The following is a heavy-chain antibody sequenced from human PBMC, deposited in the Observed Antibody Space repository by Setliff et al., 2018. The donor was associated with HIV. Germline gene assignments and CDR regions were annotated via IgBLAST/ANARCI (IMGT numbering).Heavy chain of an antibody. V-gene: IGHV1-69*05. J-gene: IGHJ4*02. Sequence: SVKVSCKASGGTFKNFAINWVRQAPGQGLEWMGGIIPISGTAVYAQNFRGRVTVATDDSTNTAYMEISSLKSDDTAVYFCARVGSIELWNQAYFDYWGQGTLVTVSS. D-gene: IGHD1-1*01. CDR3: ARVGSIELWNQAYFDY. CDR1: GGTFKNFA. CDR2: IIPISGTA.